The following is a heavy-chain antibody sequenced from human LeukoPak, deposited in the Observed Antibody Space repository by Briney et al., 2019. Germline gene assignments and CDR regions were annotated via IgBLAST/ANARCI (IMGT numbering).Heavy chain of an antibody. CDR2: INHSGST. J-gene: IGHJ6*03. CDR3: ARGRKQLVRVPYYYYMDV. D-gene: IGHD6-6*01. CDR1: GGSFSGYY. V-gene: IGHV4-34*01. Sequence: KPSETLSLTCAVYGGSFSGYYWSWIRQPPGKGLEWIGEINHSGSTNYNPSLKSRVTISVDTSKNQFSLKLSSVTAADTAVYYCARGRKQLVRVPYYYYMDVWGKGTTVTISS.